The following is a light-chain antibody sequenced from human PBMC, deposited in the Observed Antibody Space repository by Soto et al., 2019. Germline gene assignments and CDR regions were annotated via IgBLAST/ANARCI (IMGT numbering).Light chain of an antibody. J-gene: IGKJ1*01. Sequence: EIVLTQSPGTLSLSPLEIATLSYRASRSVNNNYLACYQQKPGQAPRLLIFGASSRATGIPDRFIGSGSGTEFILTISRLEPEDFAVYYCQQYGSSPRTFGQGTKVDI. CDR2: GAS. CDR1: RSVNNNY. CDR3: QQYGSSPRT. V-gene: IGKV3-20*01.